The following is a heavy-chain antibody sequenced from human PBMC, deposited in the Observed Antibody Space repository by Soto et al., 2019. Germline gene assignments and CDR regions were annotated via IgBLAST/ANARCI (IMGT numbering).Heavy chain of an antibody. D-gene: IGHD3-10*01. V-gene: IGHV3-23*01. CDR2: ISANGGAI. J-gene: IGHJ6*02. CDR1: GFPFNTYA. CDR3: AKDFKVSGGHYGSLNYYYGMDV. Sequence: GGSLRLSCTISGFPFNTYAMSWVRQAPGKGVEWVSSISANGGAIFYGDSVKGRFMSSKDNSQNMLYLQMNSLTPEDTAVYYCAKDFKVSGGHYGSLNYYYGMDVWGQGTTVTVSS.